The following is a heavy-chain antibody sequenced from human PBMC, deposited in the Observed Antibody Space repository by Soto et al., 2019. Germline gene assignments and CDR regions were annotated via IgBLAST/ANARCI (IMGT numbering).Heavy chain of an antibody. J-gene: IGHJ3*02. CDR1: GDTFSNYV. Sequence: QVQLVQSGAEVKKPGSSVKVACKVSGDTFSNYVINWVRQAPGQGLEWMGAIVPIFRTANYAQKFQGRVTITAYEFTSSAYMELSGLRSDDTATYYCASETSAPGTFREDASDIWGQGTLVTVSS. D-gene: IGHD6-13*01. CDR3: ASETSAPGTFREDASDI. CDR2: IVPIFRTA. V-gene: IGHV1-69*12.